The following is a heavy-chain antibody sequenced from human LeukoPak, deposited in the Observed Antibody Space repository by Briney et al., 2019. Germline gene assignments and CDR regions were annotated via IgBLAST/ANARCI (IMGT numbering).Heavy chain of an antibody. J-gene: IGHJ4*02. CDR1: GFTFSSYA. Sequence: PGGSLRLSCAASGFTFSSYAMIWVRQAPGEGLEWVSAISGTDGTTYYADSVKGRFTISRDNSKDTLYLQMNSLRAEDTALYYCAKALYDSGAYSFDYWGQGTLVTVSS. CDR3: AKALYDSGAYSFDY. CDR2: ISGTDGTT. V-gene: IGHV3-23*01. D-gene: IGHD3-22*01.